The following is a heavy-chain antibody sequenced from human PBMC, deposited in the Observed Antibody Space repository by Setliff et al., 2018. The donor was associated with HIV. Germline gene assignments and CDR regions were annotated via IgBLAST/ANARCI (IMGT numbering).Heavy chain of an antibody. V-gene: IGHV4-61*09. D-gene: IGHD3-9*01. CDR2: IYTSGST. CDR1: GGSISSGSYY. Sequence: TLSLTCTVSGGSISSGSYYWSWIRQPAGKGLEWIGQIYTSGSTNYNPSLKSRVTISVDTSKKQFSLKLSSVTAADTAVYYCARTQSYYDILNGRAFDALDIWGQGTKVTVSS. J-gene: IGHJ3*02. CDR3: ARTQSYYDILNGRAFDALDI.